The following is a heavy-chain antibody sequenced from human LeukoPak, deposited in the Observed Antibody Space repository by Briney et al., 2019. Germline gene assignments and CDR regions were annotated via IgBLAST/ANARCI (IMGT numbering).Heavy chain of an antibody. V-gene: IGHV4-59*08. CDR1: GGSISSYY. CDR3: ARQLYGSDY. CDR2: IYYGGRT. J-gene: IGHJ4*02. Sequence: SETLSLTCTVSGGSISSYYWNWIRQPPGKGLEYIGYIYYGGRTNYNPSLKSRVTISVDTSKNQFSLKLRSVTAADTAVYYCARQLYGSDYWGQGTLVTVPS. D-gene: IGHD4-17*01.